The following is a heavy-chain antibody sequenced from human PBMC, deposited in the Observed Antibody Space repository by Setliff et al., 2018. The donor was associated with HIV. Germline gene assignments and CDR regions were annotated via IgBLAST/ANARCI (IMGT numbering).Heavy chain of an antibody. CDR1: GGSMNNYY. CDR3: ARAQMHRGVVSWSLYYFDY. V-gene: IGHV4-59*01. D-gene: IGHD3-10*01. J-gene: IGHJ4*02. CDR2: IYESAYA. Sequence: PSETLSLTCTVSGGSMNNYYWNWIRQTPGKGLEWIGYIYESAYAHYTVSLRSRVTVSMDTSKNQFSLTLRSVTAADRAVYYCARAQMHRGVVSWSLYYFDYWGQGALVTVSS.